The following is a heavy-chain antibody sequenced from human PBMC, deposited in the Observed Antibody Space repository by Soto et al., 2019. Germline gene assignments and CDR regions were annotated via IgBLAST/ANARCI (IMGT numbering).Heavy chain of an antibody. Sequence: PXETLSLTCSVSGYLISSGYYWGWVRQTPGKGLEWLGSIDDSGRTYENPSLKSRVSASVDLSKNQFSLNLRSVTAADTAVYFCARDLSSGYHYYYFDFWGQGTLVTVSS. V-gene: IGHV4-38-2*02. CDR2: IDDSGRT. CDR3: ARDLSSGYHYYYFDF. CDR1: GYLISSGYY. J-gene: IGHJ4*02. D-gene: IGHD3-22*01.